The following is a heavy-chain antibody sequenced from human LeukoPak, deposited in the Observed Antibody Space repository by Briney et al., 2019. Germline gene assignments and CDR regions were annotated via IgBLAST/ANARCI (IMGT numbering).Heavy chain of an antibody. V-gene: IGHV4-59*01. CDR2: IYYSGST. D-gene: IGHD6-13*01. Sequence: SETLSLTCTVSGGSISSYYWSWIRQPPGKGLEWVGYIYYSGSTNYNPSLKSRVTISVDTSKNQFSLKLSSVTAADTAVYYCASLIAAAGGYFDYWGQGTLVTVSS. CDR3: ASLIAAAGGYFDY. CDR1: GGSISSYY. J-gene: IGHJ4*02.